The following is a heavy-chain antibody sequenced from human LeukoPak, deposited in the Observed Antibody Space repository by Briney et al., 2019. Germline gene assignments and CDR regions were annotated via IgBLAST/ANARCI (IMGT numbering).Heavy chain of an antibody. Sequence: GRSLRLSCAASGFTFSSYWMQWVRQAPGKGLVWVSRINRDGSSTSYADSVKGRFTISRDNAKNTLYLQMNTVRAEDTAVYFCGREGATVLTQIDYWGQGSLVTVSS. V-gene: IGHV3-74*01. D-gene: IGHD4-23*01. CDR3: GREGATVLTQIDY. CDR1: GFTFSSYW. J-gene: IGHJ4*02. CDR2: INRDGSST.